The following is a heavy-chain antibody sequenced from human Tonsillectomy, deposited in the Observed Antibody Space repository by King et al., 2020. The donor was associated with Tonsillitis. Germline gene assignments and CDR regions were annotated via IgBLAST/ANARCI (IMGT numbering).Heavy chain of an antibody. CDR3: ATDYDSSGYFPNWFDP. CDR2: VIPILGIA. Sequence: QLVQSGAEVKKPGSSVKVSCKASGGTFTNYAINWVRQAPGQGLEWMGRVIPILGIANYAQRFQGRVTITADRSTCTAYMELSSLRSEDTAVYYCATDYDSSGYFPNWFDPWGQGTLVTVSS. D-gene: IGHD3-22*01. J-gene: IGHJ5*02. V-gene: IGHV1-69*09. CDR1: GGTFTNYA.